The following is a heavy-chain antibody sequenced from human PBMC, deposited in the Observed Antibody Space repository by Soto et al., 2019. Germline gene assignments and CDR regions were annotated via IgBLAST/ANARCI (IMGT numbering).Heavy chain of an antibody. CDR2: ISGSGGST. CDR3: AKAGDAGLGLSDY. Sequence: EVQLLESGGGLVQPGGSLSLSCAASGFTFSSYAMSWVRQAPGNGLEWVSAISGSGGSTYYADSVKGRFTICRDNSKNTLYLQMNGLRAEDTAVYYCAKAGDAGLGLSDYWVQGTLVTVS. V-gene: IGHV3-23*01. J-gene: IGHJ4*02. D-gene: IGHD6-13*01. CDR1: GFTFSSYA.